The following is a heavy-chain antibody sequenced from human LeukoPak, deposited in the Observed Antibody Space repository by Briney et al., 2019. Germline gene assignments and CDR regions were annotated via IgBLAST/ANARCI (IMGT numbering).Heavy chain of an antibody. CDR2: ISTDGNDK. Sequence: PGGSLRLSCAASGFTFSGYAMHWVRQAPGKGLEWLTVISTDGNDKHYADSVKGRFTVSRDNSKNTLFLQMNNLRTEDTAVYYCAKDKSVSADYYFDYWGQEPWSPSPQ. CDR1: GFTFSGYA. D-gene: IGHD5/OR15-5a*01. J-gene: IGHJ4*01. CDR3: AKDKSVSADYYFDY. V-gene: IGHV3-30*04.